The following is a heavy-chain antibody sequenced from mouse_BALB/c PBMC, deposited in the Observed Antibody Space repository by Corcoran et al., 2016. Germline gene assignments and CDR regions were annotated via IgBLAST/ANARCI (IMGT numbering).Heavy chain of an antibody. Sequence: QIQLVQSGPELKKPGETVRISCKASGYTFTTAGMQWVQKMPGKGLKWIGWINTHSGVPKYAEDFKERFAFSLETSASTAYLQISNLKNEDTATYFCARYGNYWYFDVWGAGTTVTVSS. D-gene: IGHD2-1*01. V-gene: IGHV9-4*02. CDR1: GYTFTTAG. J-gene: IGHJ1*01. CDR3: ARYGNYWYFDV. CDR2: INTHSGVP.